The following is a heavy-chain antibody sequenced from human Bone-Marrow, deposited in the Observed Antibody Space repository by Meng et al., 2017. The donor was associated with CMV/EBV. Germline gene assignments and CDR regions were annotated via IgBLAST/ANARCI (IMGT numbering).Heavy chain of an antibody. D-gene: IGHD3-3*01. CDR2: IYYSGST. V-gene: IGHV4-39*01. Sequence: SEPLSLTCTVPGGSISSSSYYWGWIRQPPGKGLEWIGSIYYSGSTYYNPSLKSRVTISVDTSKNQFPLKLSSVTATDTAVYYCARHQPDLDYWGQGTLVTVSS. CDR3: ARHQPDLDY. J-gene: IGHJ4*02. CDR1: GGSISSSSYY.